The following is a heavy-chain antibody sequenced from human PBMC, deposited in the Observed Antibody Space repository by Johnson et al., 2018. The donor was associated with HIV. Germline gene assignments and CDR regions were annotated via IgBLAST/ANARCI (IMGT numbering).Heavy chain of an antibody. Sequence: VQLVESGGGLVQPGGSLRLSCAASGFTVRSNHISWVRQTPGKGLEWVSGISWNSGSIGYADSVKGRFTISRDNAKKALYLQMNSLRDEDTAVYYCVTADRGSAWGQGTTVTVSS. J-gene: IGHJ3*01. V-gene: IGHV3-23*04. D-gene: IGHD1-26*01. CDR2: ISWNSGSI. CDR3: VTADRGSA. CDR1: GFTVRSNH.